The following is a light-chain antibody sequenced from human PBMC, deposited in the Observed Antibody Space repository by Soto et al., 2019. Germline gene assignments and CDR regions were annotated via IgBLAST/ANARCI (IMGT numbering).Light chain of an antibody. CDR3: ASWDDSLRGGV. V-gene: IGLV1-47*01. CDR1: SSNIGRDD. CDR2: RSN. Sequence: QSVLTQPPSASGTPGQKVTISCSGRSSNIGRDDVYWFQELPGTAPKLLIYRSNQRPSGVPERVFGSKSGTSASLAISGLRSEDEANYYCASWDDSLRGGVFGGGTKLTVL. J-gene: IGLJ3*02.